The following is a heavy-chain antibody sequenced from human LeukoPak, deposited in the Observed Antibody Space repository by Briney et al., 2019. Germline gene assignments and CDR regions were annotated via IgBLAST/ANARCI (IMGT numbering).Heavy chain of an antibody. D-gene: IGHD3-22*01. CDR1: GGSISSYY. Sequence: KSSETLSLTCTVSGGSISSYYWSWIRQPPGKGLKWIGYIYYSGSTNYNPSLKSRVTISVDTSKNQFSLKLSSVTAADTAVYYCSKTYYYDSSGQNDYWGQGTLVTVSS. CDR2: IYYSGST. V-gene: IGHV4-59*08. J-gene: IGHJ4*02. CDR3: SKTYYYDSSGQNDY.